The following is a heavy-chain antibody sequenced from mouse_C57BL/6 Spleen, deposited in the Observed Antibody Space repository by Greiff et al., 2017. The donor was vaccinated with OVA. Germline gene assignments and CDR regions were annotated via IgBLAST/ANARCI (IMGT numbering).Heavy chain of an antibody. J-gene: IGHJ2*01. V-gene: IGHV1-19*01. CDR3: ARSGGYYFDY. CDR1: GYTFTDYY. CDR2: INPYNGGT. D-gene: IGHD1-1*02. Sequence: EVQLQQSGPVLVKPGASVKMSCKASGYTFTDYYMNWVKQSHGKSLEWIGVINPYNGGTSYNQKFKGKATFTVDKSSSTAYMELNSLTSEDSAVYYCARSGGYYFDYWGQGTTLTVSS.